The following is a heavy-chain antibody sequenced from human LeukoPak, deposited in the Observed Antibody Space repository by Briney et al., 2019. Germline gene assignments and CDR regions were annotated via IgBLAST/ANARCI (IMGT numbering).Heavy chain of an antibody. J-gene: IGHJ4*02. Sequence: SETLSLTSTVSGGSISSSSYYWGWIRQPPEKGLEWIGSIYYSGSTYYNPSLKSRVTISIDTSKNQLSLKLSSVTAADTAVYYCARPLVRDYYFDYWGQGTLVTVSS. V-gene: IGHV4-39*01. D-gene: IGHD4/OR15-4a*01. CDR1: GGSISSSSYY. CDR3: ARPLVRDYYFDY. CDR2: IYYSGST.